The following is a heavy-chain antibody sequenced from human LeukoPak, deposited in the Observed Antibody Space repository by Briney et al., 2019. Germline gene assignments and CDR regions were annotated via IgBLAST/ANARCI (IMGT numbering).Heavy chain of an antibody. J-gene: IGHJ4*02. CDR1: GGSISSGDYY. Sequence: SETLSLTCTVSGGSISSGDYYWSWIRQPPGKGLEWIGYIYYSGSTYYNPSLKSRVTISVDTSKNQFSLKLSSVTAADTAVYYCARDSDGGSIYDSYWGQGTLVTVSS. CDR3: ARDSDGGSIYDSY. V-gene: IGHV4-30-4*08. CDR2: IYYSGST. D-gene: IGHD5-18*01.